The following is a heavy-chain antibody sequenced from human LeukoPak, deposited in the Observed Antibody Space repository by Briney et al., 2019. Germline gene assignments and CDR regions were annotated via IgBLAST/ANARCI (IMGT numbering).Heavy chain of an antibody. CDR2: ISSSGSTM. CDR3: ARDPGSGYEEHFDY. Sequence: GGSLRPSCAASGFIFSDYYMSWIRQAPGKGLEWVSYISSSGSTMYYTDSVKGRFTISRDNAKDSLYLQMNSLRAEDTAVYYCARDPGSGYEEHFDYWGQGTLVTVSS. V-gene: IGHV3-11*01. D-gene: IGHD5-12*01. CDR1: GFIFSDYY. J-gene: IGHJ4*02.